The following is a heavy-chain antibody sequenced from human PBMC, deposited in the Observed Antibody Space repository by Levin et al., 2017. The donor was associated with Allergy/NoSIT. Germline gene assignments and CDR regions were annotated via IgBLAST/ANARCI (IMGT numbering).Heavy chain of an antibody. J-gene: IGHJ6*02. Sequence: GGSLRLSCAASGFTFSSYWMSWVRQAPGKGLEWVANIKQDGSEKYYVDSVKGRFTISRDNAKNSLYLQMNSLRAEDTAVYYCARVVEGSSSSKGIYYYYYGMDVWGQGTTVTVSS. D-gene: IGHD6-6*01. CDR1: GFTFSSYW. CDR3: ARVVEGSSSSKGIYYYYYGMDV. V-gene: IGHV3-7*01. CDR2: IKQDGSEK.